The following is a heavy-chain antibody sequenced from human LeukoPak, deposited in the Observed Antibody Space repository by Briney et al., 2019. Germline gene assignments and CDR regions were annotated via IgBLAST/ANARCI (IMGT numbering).Heavy chain of an antibody. J-gene: IGHJ4*02. D-gene: IGHD3-22*01. CDR2: ISYDGRNK. V-gene: IGHV3-30*03. CDR3: ATAAHYSDSSGYPGY. Sequence: GGSLRLSCAASGCTFSSYGMHWVRQAPGKGLEWVAVISYDGRNKYYADSVKGRFTISRDNSKNTLYLQMNSLRVEDTAVYYCATAAHYSDSSGYPGYWGQGTLVTVSS. CDR1: GCTFSSYG.